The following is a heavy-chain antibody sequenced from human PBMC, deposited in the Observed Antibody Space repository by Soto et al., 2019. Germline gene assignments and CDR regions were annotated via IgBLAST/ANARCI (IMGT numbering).Heavy chain of an antibody. CDR3: AKDLCLNYDFWSGYYYYYGTDG. CDR2: ISGSGGST. V-gene: IGHV3-23*01. J-gene: IGHJ6*02. CDR1: GFTFSSYA. D-gene: IGHD3-3*01. Sequence: EVQLLESGGGLVQPGGSLRLSCAASGFTFSSYAMSWVRQAPGKGLEWVSAISGSGGSTYYADSVKGRFTISRDNSKNTLYLQKNSLRAEDTAVYYCAKDLCLNYDFWSGYYYYYGTDGGGQGTTVTVS.